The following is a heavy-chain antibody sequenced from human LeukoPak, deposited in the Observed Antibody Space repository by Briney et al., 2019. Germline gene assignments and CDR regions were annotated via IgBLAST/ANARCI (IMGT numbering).Heavy chain of an antibody. V-gene: IGHV1-18*01. CDR3: ARSRTVVTPGYFDY. D-gene: IGHD4-23*01. CDR2: ISAYSGNT. J-gene: IGHJ4*02. CDR1: GYTFTSYG. Sequence: ASVKVSCKASGYTFTSYGISWVRQAPGQGLEWMGWISAYSGNTNYAQKLQGRVTMTTDTSTSTAYMELRSLRSDDTAVYYCARSRTVVTPGYFDYWGQGTLVTVSS.